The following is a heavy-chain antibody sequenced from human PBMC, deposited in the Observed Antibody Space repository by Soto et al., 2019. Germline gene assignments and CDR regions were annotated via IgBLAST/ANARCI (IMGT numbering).Heavy chain of an antibody. CDR3: ARRGPAAIKGYYYYYMDV. V-gene: IGHV4-34*01. CDR2: INHSGST. CDR1: GGSFSGYY. Sequence: SETLSLTCAVYGGSFSGYYWSWIRQPPGKGLEWIGEINHSGSTNYNPSIKSRVTITVDTSKNQFSLKLSSVTAADTAVYYCARRGPAAIKGYYYYYMDVWGKGTTVTVSS. J-gene: IGHJ6*03. D-gene: IGHD2-2*02.